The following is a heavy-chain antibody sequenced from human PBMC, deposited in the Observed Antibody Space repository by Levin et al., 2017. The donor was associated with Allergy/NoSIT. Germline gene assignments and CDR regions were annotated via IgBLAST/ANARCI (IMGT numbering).Heavy chain of an antibody. CDR1: GFTFKSYG. CDR2: ISGNGAST. V-gene: IGHV3-23*01. Sequence: ETLSLTCAASGFTFKSYGMTWVRQAPGKGLEWVAVISGNGASTYYADSVKGRFTISRDNSKNTLYVQMNSLRVEDTAIYYCAKGHYYDSSGFLYKSDAFDMWGQGTKVTVSS. CDR3: AKGHYYDSSGFLYKSDAFDM. D-gene: IGHD3-22*01. J-gene: IGHJ3*02.